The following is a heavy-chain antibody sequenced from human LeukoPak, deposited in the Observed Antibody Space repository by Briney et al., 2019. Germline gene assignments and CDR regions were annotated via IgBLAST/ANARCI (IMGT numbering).Heavy chain of an antibody. CDR3: ARALVSRGGWVDY. V-gene: IGHV1-2*02. CDR2: INPNSGGT. Sequence: ASLKVSCKASGYTFTAYYIHWLRQAPGQGLEWMGWINPNSGGTNYAQEFQGRVTMTRDTSISTAYMELSRLRSDDTAVYYCARALVSRGGWVDYWGQGTLVTVSS. J-gene: IGHJ4*02. CDR1: GYTFTAYY. D-gene: IGHD6-19*01.